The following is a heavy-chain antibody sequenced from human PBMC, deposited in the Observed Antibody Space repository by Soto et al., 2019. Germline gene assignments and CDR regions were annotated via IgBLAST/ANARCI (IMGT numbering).Heavy chain of an antibody. CDR2: ISAYNGNT. Sequence: APVWVSWKGCGYTFTRYGISWVRQAPGQGLEWMGWISAYNGNTNYAQKLQGRVTMTTDTSTSTAYMELRSLRSDDTAVYYCAIDLMIGRPPKSIDYWGPRPLLTV. J-gene: IGHJ4*02. D-gene: IGHD2-8*01. V-gene: IGHV1-18*01. CDR1: GYTFTRYG. CDR3: AIDLMIGRPPKSIDY.